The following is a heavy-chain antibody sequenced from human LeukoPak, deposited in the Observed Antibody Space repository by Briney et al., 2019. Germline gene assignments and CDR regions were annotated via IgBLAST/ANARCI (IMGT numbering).Heavy chain of an antibody. V-gene: IGHV1-2*02. Sequence: ASVKVSCKASGYTFTGYYMHWVRPAPGQGLEWMGWINPNSGGTNYAQKFQGRVTMTRDTSISTAYMELSRLRSDDTAVYYCAEAGSGKGPLDYWGQGTLVTVSS. CDR3: AEAGSGKGPLDY. CDR2: INPNSGGT. CDR1: GYTFTGYY. J-gene: IGHJ4*02. D-gene: IGHD2-15*01.